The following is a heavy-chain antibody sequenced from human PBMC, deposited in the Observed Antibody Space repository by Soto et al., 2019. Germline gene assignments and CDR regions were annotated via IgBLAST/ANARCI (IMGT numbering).Heavy chain of an antibody. V-gene: IGHV4-34*01. CDR1: GGSFSGYY. CDR2: INHSGST. CDR3: ARRKDYYGSGSKNPYYYYYYMDV. Sequence: QVQLQQWGAGLLKPSETLSLTCAVYGGSFSGYYWSWIRQPPGKGLEWIGEINHSGSTNYNPSLKSRGTISVDTSKNQFSLKLSSVTAADTAVYYCARRKDYYGSGSKNPYYYYYYMDVWGKGTTVTVSS. D-gene: IGHD3-10*01. J-gene: IGHJ6*03.